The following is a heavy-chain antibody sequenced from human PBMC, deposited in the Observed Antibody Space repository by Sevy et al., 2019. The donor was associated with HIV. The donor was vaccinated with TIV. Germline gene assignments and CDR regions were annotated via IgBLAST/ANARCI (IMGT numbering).Heavy chain of an antibody. CDR1: GFTFSSYA. CDR2: ISASGGST. J-gene: IGHJ3*02. D-gene: IGHD6-13*01. CDR3: AKDGKPGTVHGAFDI. Sequence: GGSLRLSCAASGFTFSSYAVSWVRQAPGKGLKWVSAISASGGSTYYADSVKGRFTISRDNSKNTLYLQMNSLRAEDTAVYYCAKDGKPGTVHGAFDIWGQGTMVTVSS. V-gene: IGHV3-23*01.